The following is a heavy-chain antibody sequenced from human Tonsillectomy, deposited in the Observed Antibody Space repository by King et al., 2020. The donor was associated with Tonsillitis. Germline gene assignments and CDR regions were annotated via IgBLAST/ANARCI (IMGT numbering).Heavy chain of an antibody. Sequence: VQLVQSGGGLVQPGGSLRLSCAASGFTFTTYSMNWVRQAPGEGLEWISYITGNSGTIYYADSVRGRFTVSRDNAKNSLYLQMNSLRDEDTAVYYCARDYFGTDEDAFDIWGQGTKVTVSS. CDR2: ITGNSGTI. D-gene: IGHD3/OR15-3a*01. J-gene: IGHJ3*02. CDR3: ARDYFGTDEDAFDI. CDR1: GFTFTTYS. V-gene: IGHV3-48*02.